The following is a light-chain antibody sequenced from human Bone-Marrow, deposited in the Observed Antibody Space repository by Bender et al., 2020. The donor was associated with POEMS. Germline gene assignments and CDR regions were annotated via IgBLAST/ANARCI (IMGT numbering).Light chain of an antibody. CDR2: SSH. J-gene: IGLJ2*01. Sequence: QSVLTQPPSASGTPGQRVTISCSGGSSNIGAHAVNWYQHLPGTAPKLLIYSSHRRPSEVPDRFSGSRSGTSASLAISGLQSEDEADYYCAAWDDTLNGQVVFGGGTKLTVL. V-gene: IGLV1-44*01. CDR1: SSNIGAHA. CDR3: AAWDDTLNGQVV.